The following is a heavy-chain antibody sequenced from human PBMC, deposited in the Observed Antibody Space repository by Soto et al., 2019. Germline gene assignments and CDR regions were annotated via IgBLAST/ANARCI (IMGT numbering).Heavy chain of an antibody. J-gene: IGHJ6*02. CDR1: GFTFSSYS. CDR2: ISSSSSYI. CDR3: GRGFFEWVITPHYYRGYDV. D-gene: IGHD3-3*01. Sequence: NPGGSLRLSCAASGFTFSSYSMNWVRQAPGKGLEWVSSISSSSSYIYYADSVKGRFTISRDNAKNSLYLQMNSLRAEDTAVYYWGRGFFEWVITPHYYRGYDVWGQGTTVTVSS. V-gene: IGHV3-21*01.